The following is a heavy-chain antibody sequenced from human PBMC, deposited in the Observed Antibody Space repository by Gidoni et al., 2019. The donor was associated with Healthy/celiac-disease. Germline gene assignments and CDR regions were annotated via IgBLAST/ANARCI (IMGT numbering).Heavy chain of an antibody. J-gene: IGHJ1*01. D-gene: IGHD3-3*01. V-gene: IGHV4-4*02. CDR1: GGSISSSNW. Sequence: QVQLQESGPGLVTPSGTLSLTCAVSGGSISSSNWWSWVRQPPGKGLEWIGEIYHSGSTHYNPSLKSRVTISVDKSKNQFSLKLSSVTAADTAVYYCARDGYDFWSGYAEYFQHWGQGTLVTVSS. CDR3: ARDGYDFWSGYAEYFQH. CDR2: IYHSGST.